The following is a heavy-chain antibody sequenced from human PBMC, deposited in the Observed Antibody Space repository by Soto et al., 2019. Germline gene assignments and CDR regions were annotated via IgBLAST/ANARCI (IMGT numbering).Heavy chain of an antibody. D-gene: IGHD3-22*01. CDR1: GFTFSSYA. J-gene: IGHJ4*02. CDR3: ARATMTGGY. CDR2: ISYDGSNK. V-gene: IGHV3-30-3*01. Sequence: QVQLVESGGGVVQPGRSLRLSCAASGFTFSSYAMHWVRQAPGKGLEWVAVISYDGSNKYYADSVKGRFTISRDNSKNTLYLQMNSLRAEDTAVYXCARATMTGGYWGQGTLVTVSS.